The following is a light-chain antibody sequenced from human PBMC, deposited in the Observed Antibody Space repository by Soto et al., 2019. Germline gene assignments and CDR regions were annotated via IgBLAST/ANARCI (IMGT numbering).Light chain of an antibody. CDR1: QSVSSY. J-gene: IGKJ1*01. V-gene: IGKV3-11*01. Sequence: EIVLTQSPDTLSLSTGERATLSCWASQSVSSYLAWYQQKPGQAPRLLIYDASNRATGIPGRFSGSGSGTDFTLTISSLEPEDFALYYCQQRSNWPPTFGQGTKVDIK. CDR3: QQRSNWPPT. CDR2: DAS.